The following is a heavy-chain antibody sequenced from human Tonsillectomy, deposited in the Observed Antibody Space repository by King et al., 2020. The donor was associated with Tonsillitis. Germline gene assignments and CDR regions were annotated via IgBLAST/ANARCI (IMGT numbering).Heavy chain of an antibody. J-gene: IGHJ4*02. D-gene: IGHD3-22*01. CDR2: INPSGGST. CDR1: GYTFTSYY. CDR3: ARDFSSDSSGYSGVVGFDY. Sequence: QLVQSGAEVKKPGASVKVSCKASGYTFTSYYMHWVRQATGQGLEWMGIINPSGGSTSYAQKFQGRVTMTRDTSTSTVYMELSSLRSEDTAVYYCARDFSSDSSGYSGVVGFDYWGQGTLVTVSS. V-gene: IGHV1-46*01.